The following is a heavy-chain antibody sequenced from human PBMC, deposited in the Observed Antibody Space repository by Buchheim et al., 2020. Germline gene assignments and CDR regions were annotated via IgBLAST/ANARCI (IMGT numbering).Heavy chain of an antibody. Sequence: QLQESGPGLVKPSQTLSLTCSVSGGSISSGGYHWSWIRQHPGKGLEWIGCTYYSGNVYYNPSLKSRATISKDMSKNPFPLMLNSVTAADTAVYYCATYYSNEGGRGNWGQGTL. CDR2: TYYSGNV. D-gene: IGHD2-8*01. CDR3: ATYYSNEGGRGN. CDR1: GGSISSGGYH. J-gene: IGHJ4*02. V-gene: IGHV4-31*03.